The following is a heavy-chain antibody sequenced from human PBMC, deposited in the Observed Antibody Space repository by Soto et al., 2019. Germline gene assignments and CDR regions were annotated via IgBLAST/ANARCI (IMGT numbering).Heavy chain of an antibody. CDR3: ASSLLTPFDY. D-gene: IGHD7-27*01. Sequence: WGSLRHSCAVSGFTVSSYAMSWVRQAPGKGLEWVSAISGSGGSTYYADSVKGWFTISRDNSKNTLYLQMNSLGAEDTAVYYCASSLLTPFDYWGQGTLVTVSS. J-gene: IGHJ4*02. CDR2: ISGSGGST. V-gene: IGHV3-23*01. CDR1: GFTVSSYA.